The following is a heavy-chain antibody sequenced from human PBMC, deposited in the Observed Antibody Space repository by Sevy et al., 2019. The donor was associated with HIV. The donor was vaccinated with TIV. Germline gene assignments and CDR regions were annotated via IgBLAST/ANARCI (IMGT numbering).Heavy chain of an antibody. D-gene: IGHD1-26*01. CDR3: ARRATGRGYYYYYMDV. Sequence: GESLKISCKGSGYSFTSYWIGWVRQMPGKGLEWMGIIYPGDSDTTYSPSFQGQVTISADKSISTAYLQWSSLKASDTAMYYCARRATGRGYYYYYMDVWGKGTTVTVSS. J-gene: IGHJ6*03. CDR1: GYSFTSYW. V-gene: IGHV5-51*01. CDR2: IYPGDSDT.